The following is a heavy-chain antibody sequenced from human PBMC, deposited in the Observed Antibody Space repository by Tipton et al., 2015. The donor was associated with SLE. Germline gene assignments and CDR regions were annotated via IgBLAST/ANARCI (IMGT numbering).Heavy chain of an antibody. CDR3: ARASSIAARYFYYYMDV. CDR1: SDSISSGDSY. V-gene: IGHV4-31*03. CDR2: IYYTGTT. Sequence: TLSLTCTVSSDSISSGDSYWSWIRQHPGKGLEWVGYIYYTGTTYYNPSLKSRATISVDTSKNQFSLSLNSVTAADTAVYYCARASSIAARYFYYYMDVWGKGTAVTVSS. J-gene: IGHJ6*03. D-gene: IGHD6-6*01.